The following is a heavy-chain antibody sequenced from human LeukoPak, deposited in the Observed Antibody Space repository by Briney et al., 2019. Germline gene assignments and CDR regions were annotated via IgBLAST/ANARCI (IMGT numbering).Heavy chain of an antibody. CDR3: ARDRGYTQDY. Sequence: GGSLRLSCAASGFTFSSYWMHWVRQAPGKGLVWVSHIKSDGSSTSYADSVKGRFTISRDNAKNTLYLQMDSLRAEDTAVYYCARDRGYTQDYWGQGTLVTVSS. J-gene: IGHJ4*02. CDR2: IKSDGSST. V-gene: IGHV3-74*01. D-gene: IGHD5-12*01. CDR1: GFTFSSYW.